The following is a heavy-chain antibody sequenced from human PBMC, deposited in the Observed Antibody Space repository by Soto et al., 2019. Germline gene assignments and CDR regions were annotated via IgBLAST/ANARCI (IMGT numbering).Heavy chain of an antibody. CDR2: ISSSSSYI. CDR3: ARSLRYYDILTGSPIVYMDV. Sequence: GGSLRLSCAASGFTFSSYSMNWVRQAPGKGLEWVSSISSSSSYIYYADSVKGRFTISRDNAKNSLYLQMNSLRAEDTAVYYCARSLRYYDILTGSPIVYMDVWGKGTTVTVSS. D-gene: IGHD3-9*01. J-gene: IGHJ6*03. V-gene: IGHV3-21*01. CDR1: GFTFSSYS.